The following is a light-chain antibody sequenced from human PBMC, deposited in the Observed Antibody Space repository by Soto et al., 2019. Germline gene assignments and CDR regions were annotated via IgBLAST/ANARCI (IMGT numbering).Light chain of an antibody. CDR2: SNN. CDR3: AAWDDSLNGPL. V-gene: IGLV1-44*01. J-gene: IGLJ2*01. CDR1: SSNIGSNT. Sequence: QLVLTQPPSASGTPGQRVSISCSGSSSNIGSNTVNWYQQLPGTAPKLLISSNNQRPSGVPDRFSGSKSGTSASLAISGLQSEDEADYYCAAWDDSLNGPLFGGGTQLTVL.